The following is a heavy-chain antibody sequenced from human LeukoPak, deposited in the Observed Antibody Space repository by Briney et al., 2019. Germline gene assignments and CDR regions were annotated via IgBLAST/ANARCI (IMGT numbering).Heavy chain of an antibody. V-gene: IGHV3-13*01. D-gene: IGHD4-17*01. CDR2: IGTAGDT. Sequence: QTGGSLRLSCAASGFTFSSYDMHWVRQATGKGLEGVSAIGTAGDTYYPGSVKGRFPISRENAKNSLYLQMNSLRAGDTAVYYCARVGFTATYDYWGQGTLVTVSS. CDR1: GFTFSSYD. J-gene: IGHJ4*02. CDR3: ARVGFTATYDY.